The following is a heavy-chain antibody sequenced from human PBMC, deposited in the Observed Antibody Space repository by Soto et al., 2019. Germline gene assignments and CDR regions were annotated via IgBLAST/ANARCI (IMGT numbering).Heavy chain of an antibody. CDR2: ISHSGTSK. D-gene: IGHD6-19*01. Sequence: QVQLVESGGGVVQPGESLQVACAASGFTVATTGMHWVRQAPGKGLEWVAMISHSGTSKVYIDSVQGRFTISSDNARNNLYLQMSSLRPEDTAIYYCAKDWGSSGWFNWFNPWGQGVLVTVSS. J-gene: IGHJ5*02. CDR1: GFTVATTG. V-gene: IGHV3-30*18. CDR3: AKDWGSSGWFNWFNP.